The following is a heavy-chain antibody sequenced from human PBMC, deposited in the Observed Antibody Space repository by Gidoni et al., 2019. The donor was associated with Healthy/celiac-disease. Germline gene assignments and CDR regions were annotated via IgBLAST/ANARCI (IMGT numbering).Heavy chain of an antibody. CDR1: GFSFISYA. Sequence: QVQLLESGGGVVLPGRSLRLSCAASGFSFISYAMHWGRQAPGKGLEWVAFISYDGSNKYYAVSVKCRFTISRDNSKNTLYLQMNSLRAEDTAVYYCARDRRQQLAKPDYWGQGTLVTVSS. D-gene: IGHD6-13*01. V-gene: IGHV3-30-3*01. CDR3: ARDRRQQLAKPDY. CDR2: ISYDGSNK. J-gene: IGHJ4*02.